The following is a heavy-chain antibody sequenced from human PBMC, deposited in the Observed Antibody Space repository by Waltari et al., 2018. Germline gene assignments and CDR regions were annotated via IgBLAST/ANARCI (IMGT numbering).Heavy chain of an antibody. CDR2: ISYSGTT. D-gene: IGHD3-3*01. CDR1: GASINIGDYS. V-gene: IGHV4-30-4*08. CDR3: ARVDTIFGVVPHADAFDI. Sequence: QVHLQESGPGLATPSQTLSLTSSVSGASINIGDYSWTWIRQPPGKGLEWIGYISYSGTTYYTPSLKSRVSISLDTAKNDFSLEVRSVTAADTAMYYCARVDTIFGVVPHADAFDIWGQGTMVTVAS. J-gene: IGHJ3*02.